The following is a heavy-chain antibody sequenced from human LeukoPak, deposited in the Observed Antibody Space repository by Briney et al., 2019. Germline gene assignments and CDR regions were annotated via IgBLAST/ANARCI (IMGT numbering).Heavy chain of an antibody. Sequence: SETLSLTCTVSGGSISSGSYYWSWIRQPAGKGLEWIGHIYTSGSTNYNPSLKSRVTISVDTSKNQFSLKLSSVTAADTAVYYCAGRYSSSWYYYYMDVWGKGTTVTVSS. V-gene: IGHV4-61*09. J-gene: IGHJ6*03. CDR1: GGSISSGSYY. D-gene: IGHD6-13*01. CDR3: AGRYSSSWYYYYMDV. CDR2: IYTSGST.